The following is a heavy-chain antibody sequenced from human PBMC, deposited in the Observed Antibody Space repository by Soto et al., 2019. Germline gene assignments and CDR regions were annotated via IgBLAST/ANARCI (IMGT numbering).Heavy chain of an antibody. J-gene: IGHJ4*02. V-gene: IGHV1-18*01. CDR3: VRDEKKSCRGVSFPYFGY. Sequence: ASVKVSCKASGYTFTTYGITWVRQAPGQGLEWMAWISTNSGNSNYARELQGRVTVTTDTSTSTAYMELRSLTSDDTAVYFCVRDEKKSCRGVSFPYFGYRGEGXLVTVSS. CDR1: GYTFTTYG. CDR2: ISTNSGNS. D-gene: IGHD2-15*01.